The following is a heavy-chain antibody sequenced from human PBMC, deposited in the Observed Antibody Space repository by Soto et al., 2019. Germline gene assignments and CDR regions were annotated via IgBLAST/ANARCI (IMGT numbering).Heavy chain of an antibody. CDR1: GFTFSSYG. CDR2: ISYDGSNK. Sequence: QVQLVESGGGVVQPGRSLRLSCAASGFTFSSYGMHWVRQAPGKGLEGIAFISYDGSNKYYADSVKGLFTVSRDKAKSTLYLHMNCLRADNTAVSYCANDLDIWGGWYNWAYWGQVTLVTVSS. CDR3: ANDLDIWGGWYNWAY. J-gene: IGHJ4*02. D-gene: IGHD1-20*01. V-gene: IGHV3-30*18.